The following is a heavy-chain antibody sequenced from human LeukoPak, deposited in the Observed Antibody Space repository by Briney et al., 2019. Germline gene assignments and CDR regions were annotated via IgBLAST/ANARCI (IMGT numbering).Heavy chain of an antibody. Sequence: PSETLSLTCAVYGGSFSGYYWSWIRKPPGKGREWLAEINHSGSTNHNPSLKRRVTISVGTSKNQFSLKLSSVPAADTAVYYCSRGGMWPGFDYWGQGTLVTVSS. CDR2: INHSGST. J-gene: IGHJ4*02. D-gene: IGHD1-1*01. CDR1: GGSFSGYY. V-gene: IGHV4-34*01. CDR3: SRGGMWPGFDY.